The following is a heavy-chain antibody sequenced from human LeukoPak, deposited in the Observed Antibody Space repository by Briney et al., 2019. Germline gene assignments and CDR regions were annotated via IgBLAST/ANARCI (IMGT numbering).Heavy chain of an antibody. CDR1: GGSISSSSYY. CDR2: IYYSGST. Sequence: PSETLSLTCTVSGGSISSSSYYWGWIRQPPGKGLEWIGSIYYSGSTYYNPSLKSRVTISVDKSKTQFSLKLSSVTAADTAVYYCAKETSQKGAHYMDVWGKGTTVTISS. J-gene: IGHJ6*03. CDR3: AKETSQKGAHYMDV. D-gene: IGHD3-16*01. V-gene: IGHV4-39*07.